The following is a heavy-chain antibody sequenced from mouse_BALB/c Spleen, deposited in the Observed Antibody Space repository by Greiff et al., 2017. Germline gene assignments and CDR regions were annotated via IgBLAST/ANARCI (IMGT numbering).Heavy chain of an antibody. D-gene: IGHD2-4*01. Sequence: EVMLVESGGGLVKPGGSLKLSCAASGFTFSSYAMSWVRQTPEKRLEWVASISSGGSTYYPDSVKGRYTISRDNARNILYLQMSSLRSEDTAMYYCARRDYGVFDYWGQGTTLTVSS. V-gene: IGHV5-6-5*01. CDR3: ARRDYGVFDY. J-gene: IGHJ2*01. CDR1: GFTFSSYA. CDR2: ISSGGST.